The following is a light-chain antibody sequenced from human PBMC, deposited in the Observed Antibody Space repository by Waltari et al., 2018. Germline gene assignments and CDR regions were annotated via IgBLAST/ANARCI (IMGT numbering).Light chain of an antibody. J-gene: IGKJ2*01. V-gene: IGKV3-15*01. CDR2: GAS. Sequence: EIVMTQPPATLSVSPGERATLSCRASQSVSSNLAWYQQKPGQAPRLLIYGASTRATGIPARFSGSGSGTEFTLTISSLQSEDFAVYYCQQYNNRPSYTFGQGTKLEIK. CDR1: QSVSSN. CDR3: QQYNNRPSYT.